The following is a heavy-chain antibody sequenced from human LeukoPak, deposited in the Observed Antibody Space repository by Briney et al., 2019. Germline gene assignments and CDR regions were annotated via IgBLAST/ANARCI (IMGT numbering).Heavy chain of an antibody. V-gene: IGHV3-23*01. Sequence: PGGSLRLSCAASGFTFARYAMSWVRQAPGKGLEWVSVISSSGGTTYYADSVKGRFTISRDNSKNTVFLQMNSLRAEDTAVYYCAKDQSVIDYYFDNWGQGTLVTVSS. CDR2: ISSSGGTT. D-gene: IGHD2-21*01. J-gene: IGHJ4*02. CDR3: AKDQSVIDYYFDN. CDR1: GFTFARYA.